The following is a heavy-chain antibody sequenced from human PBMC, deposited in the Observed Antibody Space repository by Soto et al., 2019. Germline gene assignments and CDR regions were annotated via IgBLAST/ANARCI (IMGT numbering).Heavy chain of an antibody. CDR3: ASMTRVPTFYYYMDV. CDR1: GGSISIYY. CDR2: MYYSGTT. J-gene: IGHJ6*03. Sequence: PSETLSLTCSVSGGSISIYYWSWIWQPPGKGLEWIGYMYYSGTTNYNPSLKSRVTISVDTSKNQFSLKLSSVNAADTAVYYCASMTRVPTFYYYMDVWGKGTKVTVSS. V-gene: IGHV4-59*08.